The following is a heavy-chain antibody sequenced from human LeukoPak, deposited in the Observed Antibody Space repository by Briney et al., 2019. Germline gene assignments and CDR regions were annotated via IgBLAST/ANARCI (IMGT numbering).Heavy chain of an antibody. D-gene: IGHD1-14*01. CDR1: GFSFSSYE. Sequence: GGSLRLSCAASGFSFSSYEMIWVRQAPGKGLELISYISRSDTTIYYADSVKGRFTISRDNAKNSLYLQMNSLRAEDTAVYYCARGSRYQTYYFDYWGQGTLVTVSS. J-gene: IGHJ4*02. V-gene: IGHV3-48*03. CDR2: ISRSDTTI. CDR3: ARGSRYQTYYFDY.